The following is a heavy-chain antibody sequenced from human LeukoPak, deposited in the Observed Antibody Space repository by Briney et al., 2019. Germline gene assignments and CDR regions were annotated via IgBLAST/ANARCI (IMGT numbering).Heavy chain of an antibody. CDR1: GYTFTSYG. D-gene: IGHD2-15*01. V-gene: IGHV1-18*01. CDR3: AREDGVVATGYFDY. CDR2: ISAYNGNT. J-gene: IGHJ4*02. Sequence: GASVKVSCKASGYTFTSYGISWVRQAPGQGLEWMGRISAYNGNTNYAQKLQGRVTMTTDTSTSTAYMELRSLRSDDTAVYYCAREDGVVATGYFDYWGQGTLVTVSS.